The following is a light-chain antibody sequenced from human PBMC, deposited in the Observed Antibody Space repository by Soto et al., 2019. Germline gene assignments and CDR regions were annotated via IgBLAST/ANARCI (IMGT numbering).Light chain of an antibody. CDR3: CYDGGSDTWV. V-gene: IGLV2-11*01. Sequence: QSVLTQPRSVSGSPGQSVTLSCTGASGDVGGYNFVSWYQQHPGKAPTLMIFDVSQRPSGVPDRFSGSKSGNTASLTISGLQAADEADYYCCYDGGSDTWVFGGGTKLTVL. CDR2: DVS. CDR1: SGDVGGYNF. J-gene: IGLJ3*02.